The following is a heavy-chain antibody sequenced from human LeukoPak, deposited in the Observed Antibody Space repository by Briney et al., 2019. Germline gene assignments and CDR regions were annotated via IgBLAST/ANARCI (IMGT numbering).Heavy chain of an antibody. D-gene: IGHD6-13*01. V-gene: IGHV2-70*04. J-gene: IGHJ3*02. CDR3: ARVLYSSSWYAFDI. Sequence: SGPTLVYPTQTLTLTCTFSGFSLSTSGMRVSWIRQPPGKALEWLARIDWDDAKFYSTSLKTRLTISKDTSKNQVVLTMTNMDPVDTATYNCARVLYSSSWYAFDIWGQGTMVTVSS. CDR1: GFSLSTSGMR. CDR2: IDWDDAK.